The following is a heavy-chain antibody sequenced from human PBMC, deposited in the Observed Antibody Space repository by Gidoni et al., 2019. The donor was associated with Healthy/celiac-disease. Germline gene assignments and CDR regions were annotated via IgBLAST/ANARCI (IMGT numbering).Heavy chain of an antibody. CDR1: GGSISSGGYY. V-gene: IGHV4-31*03. Sequence: QVQLQESGPGLVKPSQTLSLTCTVSGGSISSGGYYWSWIRQHPGKGLEWIGYIYYSGSTYYNPSLKSRVTISVDTSKNQFSLKLSSVTAADTAVYYCARDCFEDGYNSGRGAFDIWGQGTMVTVSS. J-gene: IGHJ3*02. CDR2: IYYSGST. CDR3: ARDCFEDGYNSGRGAFDI. D-gene: IGHD3-10*01.